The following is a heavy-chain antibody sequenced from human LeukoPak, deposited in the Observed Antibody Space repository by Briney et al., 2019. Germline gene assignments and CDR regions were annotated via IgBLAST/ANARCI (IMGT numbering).Heavy chain of an antibody. D-gene: IGHD6-19*01. V-gene: IGHV3-23*01. CDR3: ANLAVAPPERRGAFDY. CDR2: ISGSGGST. CDR1: GFTFSSYA. Sequence: PGGSLRLSCAASGFTFSSYAMSWVRQAPGKGLEWVSAISGSGGSTYYADSVKGRFTVSRDNSKNTLYLQMNSLRAEDTAVYYCANLAVAPPERRGAFDYWGQGTLVTVSS. J-gene: IGHJ4*02.